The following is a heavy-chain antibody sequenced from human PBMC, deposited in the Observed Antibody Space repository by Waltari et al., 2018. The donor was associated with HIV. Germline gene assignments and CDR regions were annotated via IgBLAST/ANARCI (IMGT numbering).Heavy chain of an antibody. D-gene: IGHD3-22*01. CDR2: ISYDATTL. V-gene: IGHV3-30*03. Sequence: QVQLVESGGGVVQPGRSLRLSCAASGIGFFYSYGMHWVRQAQGKGLEWVASISYDATTLYYAHSGKGRFTISRDNSKKILYLQMDSLRGEDTALYFCATDRRQGFYFDNNGERPFASWGQGTLVTVSS. CDR3: ATDRRQGFYFDNNGERPFAS. J-gene: IGHJ4*02. CDR1: GIGFFYSYG.